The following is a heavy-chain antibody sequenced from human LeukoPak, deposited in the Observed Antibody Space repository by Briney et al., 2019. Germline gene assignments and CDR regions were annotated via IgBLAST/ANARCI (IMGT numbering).Heavy chain of an antibody. CDR1: GFTFDDYA. CDR3: ARINVDTAMGIDY. J-gene: IGHJ4*02. Sequence: GRSLRLSCAASGFTFDDYAMHWVRQAPGKGLEWVSGISWNSGSIGYADSVKGRFTISRDNAKNSLYLQMNSLRAEDTAVYYCARINVDTAMGIDYWGQGTLVTVSS. V-gene: IGHV3-9*01. CDR2: ISWNSGSI. D-gene: IGHD5-18*01.